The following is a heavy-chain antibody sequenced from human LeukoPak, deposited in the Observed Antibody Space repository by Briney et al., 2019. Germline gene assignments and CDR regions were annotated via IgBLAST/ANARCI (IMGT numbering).Heavy chain of an antibody. D-gene: IGHD6-13*01. CDR3: ARQVYSSSWSYYFEY. CDR1: GGSISSYY. J-gene: IGHJ4*02. V-gene: IGHV4-59*01. CDR2: IHYSGST. Sequence: PSETLSLTCAVSGGSISSYYWSWIRQPPGRGLEWIGSIHYSGSTSYNSSLKSRVTMSIDTSKNQFSLKLSSVTPADTAVYYCARQVYSSSWSYYFEYWGQGILVTVSS.